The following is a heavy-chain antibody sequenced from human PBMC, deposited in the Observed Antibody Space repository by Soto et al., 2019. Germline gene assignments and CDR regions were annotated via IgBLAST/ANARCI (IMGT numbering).Heavy chain of an antibody. D-gene: IGHD1-1*01. V-gene: IGHV3-23*01. CDR1: GFTFSSYA. CDR2: ISGSGGST. CDR3: AMRTAATIHLDDY. Sequence: EVQLLESGGGLVQPGGSLRLSCAASGFTFSSYAMSWVRQAPGKGLEWVSAISGSGGSTYYADSVKGRFTISRDNSKNTLYLQMNSLRAEDTAVYYCAMRTAATIHLDDYWGQGTLVTVSS. J-gene: IGHJ4*02.